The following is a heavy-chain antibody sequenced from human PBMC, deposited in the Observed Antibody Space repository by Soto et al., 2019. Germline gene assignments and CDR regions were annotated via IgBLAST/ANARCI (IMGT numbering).Heavy chain of an antibody. Sequence: GSGPTLVNPTETLTLTCTVSGFSLSNARMGGSWIRQPPGKALEWLAHIFSNDEKSYSTSLKSRLTISKDTSKSQVVLTMTNMDPVDTATYYCARTLGIDCSGGSCYSMADYWGQGTLVTVSS. D-gene: IGHD2-15*01. J-gene: IGHJ4*02. CDR1: GFSLSNARMG. V-gene: IGHV2-26*01. CDR2: IFSNDEK. CDR3: ARTLGIDCSGGSCYSMADY.